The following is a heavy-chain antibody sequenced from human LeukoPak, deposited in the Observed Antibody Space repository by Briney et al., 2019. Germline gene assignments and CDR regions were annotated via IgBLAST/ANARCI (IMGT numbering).Heavy chain of an antibody. V-gene: IGHV3-7*01. D-gene: IGHD1-26*01. J-gene: IGHJ6*03. Sequence: GGSLRLSRAASGFSLSIYWMSWIRQTPGEGLEYVANIESNGGDKYYVDSVKGRFTISRDNAKNSLYLQMNSLRAEDTAVYYCARDPYSGSYGDSYYYYMDVWGKGTTVTISS. CDR2: IESNGGDK. CDR1: GFSLSIYW. CDR3: ARDPYSGSYGDSYYYYMDV.